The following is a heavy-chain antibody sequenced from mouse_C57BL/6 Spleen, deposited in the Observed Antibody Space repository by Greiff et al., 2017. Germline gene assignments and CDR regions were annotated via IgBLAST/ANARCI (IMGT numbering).Heavy chain of an antibody. CDR3: ARNYDYDSGFAY. Sequence: QVQLQQPGAELVKPGASVKLSCKASGYTFTGYWMHWVKQRPGQGLEWIGMIHPNSGSTNYNEKFKSKATLTVDKSSSTAYMQLSSLTSEDSAVYYCARNYDYDSGFAYWGQGTLVTVSA. V-gene: IGHV1-64*01. D-gene: IGHD2-4*01. J-gene: IGHJ3*01. CDR1: GYTFTGYW. CDR2: IHPNSGST.